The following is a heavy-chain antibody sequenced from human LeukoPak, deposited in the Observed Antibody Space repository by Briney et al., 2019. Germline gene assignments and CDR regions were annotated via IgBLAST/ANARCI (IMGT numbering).Heavy chain of an antibody. CDR1: GFTFSSFG. V-gene: IGHV3-64D*09. CDR2: ISSNGGST. J-gene: IGHJ4*02. Sequence: GGSLRLSCSASGFTFSSFGMHWVRQAPGKGLEYVSGISSNGGSTYYADSVKGRFIISRDNSKNTLCLQMSSLRAEDTAVYYCVKVYAAIVFDYWGQGTLVTVSS. CDR3: VKVYAAIVFDY. D-gene: IGHD2-2*01.